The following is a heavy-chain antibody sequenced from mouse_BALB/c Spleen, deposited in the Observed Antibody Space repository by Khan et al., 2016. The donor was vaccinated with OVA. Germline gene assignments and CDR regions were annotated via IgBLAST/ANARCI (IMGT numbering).Heavy chain of an antibody. D-gene: IGHD2-1*01. Sequence: QVQLKQSGPGLVAPSQSLSITCTVSGFSLTGYGVNWVRQPPGKGLEWLGMIWGDGSTDYNSALKSRLSIPKDNSKSQILLKMKSLRTDDAARYYCARANYAKYREAMDYWGQGNTVTVSS. V-gene: IGHV2-6-7*01. CDR1: GFSLTGYG. CDR2: IWGDGST. J-gene: IGHJ4*01. CDR3: ARANYAKYREAMDY.